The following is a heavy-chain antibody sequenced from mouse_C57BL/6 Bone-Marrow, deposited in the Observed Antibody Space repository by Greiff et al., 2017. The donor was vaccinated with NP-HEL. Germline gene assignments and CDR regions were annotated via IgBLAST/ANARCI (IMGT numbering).Heavy chain of an antibody. Sequence: VQLHQPGAELVKPGASVKVSCKASGYTFTSYWMHWVKQRPGQGLEWIGRIHPSDSDTNYNQKLKGKVTLTVDNSSSTAYMQLSSLPSEDSAVYYCAITSSPKYSGSSYLDYWGQGTTLTVSS. J-gene: IGHJ2*01. CDR1: GYTFTSYW. V-gene: IGHV1-74*01. D-gene: IGHD1-1*01. CDR2: IHPSDSDT. CDR3: AITSSPKYSGSSYLDY.